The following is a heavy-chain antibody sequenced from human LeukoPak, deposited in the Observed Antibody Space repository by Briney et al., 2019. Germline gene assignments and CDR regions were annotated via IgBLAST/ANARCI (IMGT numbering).Heavy chain of an antibody. Sequence: PGGSLRLSCAASGFTFSSFWMSWVRQAPGKGRECVANIKKDGSQKYYVDSVEGRFTISRDNAKNSLYLQMDSLRVADTAVYYCTRVFGGYDVSDYWGQGTLVTVSS. CDR2: IKKDGSQK. J-gene: IGHJ4*02. V-gene: IGHV3-7*03. CDR1: GFTFSSFW. D-gene: IGHD3-3*01. CDR3: TRVFGGYDVSDY.